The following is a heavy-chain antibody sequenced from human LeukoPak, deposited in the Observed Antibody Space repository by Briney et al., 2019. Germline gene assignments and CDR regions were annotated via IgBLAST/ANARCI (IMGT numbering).Heavy chain of an antibody. J-gene: IGHJ4*02. CDR3: ARGKRDVVVLVYAASLYYFDY. V-gene: IGHV4-59*01. Sequence: PSETLSLTCTVSSDSISSYYWTWIRQPPGKGLEWIGYIDYSGNTNNNPSLKSRVTMSVDTSKNQFSLELTSVTAADTAIYYCARGKRDVVVLVYAASLYYFDYWGQGTLVTVSS. CDR1: SDSISSYY. D-gene: IGHD2-8*01. CDR2: IDYSGNT.